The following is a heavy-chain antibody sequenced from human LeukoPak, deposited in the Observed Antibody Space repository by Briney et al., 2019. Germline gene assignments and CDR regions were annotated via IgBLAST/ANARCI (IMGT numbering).Heavy chain of an antibody. V-gene: IGHV1-2*02. CDR2: INPNSGGT. Sequence: GASVKVSCKASGYTFIDYYIHWVRQAPGQGLEWMGWINPNSGGTNYGQKSQGRVTMTRDTSISTAYMELSRLISDETAVYYCARIRYYYGSGSYSLGYWGQGTLVTVSS. J-gene: IGHJ4*02. CDR3: ARIRYYYGSGSYSLGY. D-gene: IGHD3-10*01. CDR1: GYTFIDYY.